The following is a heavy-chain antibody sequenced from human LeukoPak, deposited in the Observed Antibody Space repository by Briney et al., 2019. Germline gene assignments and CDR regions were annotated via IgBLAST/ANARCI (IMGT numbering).Heavy chain of an antibody. CDR1: GGSISIYY. V-gene: IGHV4-59*01. Sequence: SETLSLTCTVSGGSISIYYWSWIRQPPGKALEWIGYFYNSGGTDYNPSLRSRVTISVDTSKNQFSLRLSSLTAADTAVYYCARDRELGFWGQGTLVTVSA. J-gene: IGHJ4*02. CDR2: FYNSGGT. D-gene: IGHD3-10*01. CDR3: ARDRELGF.